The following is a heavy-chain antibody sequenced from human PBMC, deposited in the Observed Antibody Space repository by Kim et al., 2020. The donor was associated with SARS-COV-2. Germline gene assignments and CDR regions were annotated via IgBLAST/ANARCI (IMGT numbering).Heavy chain of an antibody. V-gene: IGHV4-39*01. CDR3: AGQWFGTPWFGELLSGPYYYCGMDV. CDR2: IYYSGST. Sequence: SETLSLTCTVSGGSISSSSYYWGWIRQPPGKGLEWIGSIYYSGSTYYNPSLKSRVTISVDTSKNQFSLKLSSVTAADTAVYYCAGQWFGTPWFGELLSGPYYYCGMDVWGRGTTVTVSS. CDR1: GGSISSSSYY. D-gene: IGHD3-10*01. J-gene: IGHJ6*02.